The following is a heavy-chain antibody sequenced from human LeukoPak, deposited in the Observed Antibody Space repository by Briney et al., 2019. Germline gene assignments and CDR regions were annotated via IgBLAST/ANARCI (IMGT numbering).Heavy chain of an antibody. D-gene: IGHD2-2*01. CDR2: ISAYNGNT. CDR3: ARVAVPRDYMDV. J-gene: IGHJ6*03. V-gene: IGHV1-18*01. CDR1: GYNFNRYT. Sequence: ASVKVSCKTSGYNFNRYTITWVRQAPGQGLEWMGWISAYNGNTHYAQKFQGRVTMTTDTSTSTAYMELRSLRSDDTAVYYCARVAVPRDYMDVWGKGTTVTVSS.